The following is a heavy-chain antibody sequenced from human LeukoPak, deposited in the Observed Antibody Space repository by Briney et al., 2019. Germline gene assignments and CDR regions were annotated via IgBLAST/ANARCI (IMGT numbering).Heavy chain of an antibody. CDR1: GGSFSGYY. Sequence: PSETLSLTCAVYGGSFSGYYWSWIRQPPGKGLEWIGEINHSGSTNYNPSLKSRVTISVDTSKNQFSLKLSSVTAADTAVYYCARGLTEPDIVVVVAATRKAYYFDYRGQGTLVTVSS. V-gene: IGHV4-34*01. J-gene: IGHJ4*02. D-gene: IGHD2-15*01. CDR3: ARGLTEPDIVVVVAATRKAYYFDY. CDR2: INHSGST.